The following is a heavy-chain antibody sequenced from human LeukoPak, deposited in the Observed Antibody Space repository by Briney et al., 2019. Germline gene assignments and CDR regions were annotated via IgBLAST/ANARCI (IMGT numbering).Heavy chain of an antibody. CDR3: AREEERAFDI. J-gene: IGHJ3*02. V-gene: IGHV3-21*01. Sequence: GGSLRLSCAASGFTFSSYNMNWVRQAPGKGLEWVSSISSSSSYIYYADSVKGRFTISRDNAKNSLYLQMNSLRAEDTAVYYCAREEERAFDIWGQGTMVTVSS. CDR1: GFTFSSYN. CDR2: ISSSSSYI.